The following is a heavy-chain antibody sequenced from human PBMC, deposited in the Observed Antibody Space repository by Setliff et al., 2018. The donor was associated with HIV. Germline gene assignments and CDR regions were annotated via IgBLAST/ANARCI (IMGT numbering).Heavy chain of an antibody. D-gene: IGHD2-21*02. V-gene: IGHV1-3*01. CDR3: GRNGCSGDSYFCDLDS. CDR2: IKPASGDT. Sequence: ASVKVSCKASGGTFSRYAIHWVRLAPGQRLEWMGWIKPASGDTQYSQKFQGRVTITRDTSASKVYMEVSRLKSEDTAVYFCGRNGCSGDSYFCDLDSWGQGTLVTVSS. J-gene: IGHJ4*02. CDR1: GGTFSRYA.